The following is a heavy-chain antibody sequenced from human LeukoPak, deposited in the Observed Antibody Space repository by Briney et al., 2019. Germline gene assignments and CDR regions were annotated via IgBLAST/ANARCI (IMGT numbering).Heavy chain of an antibody. J-gene: IGHJ4*02. Sequence: SETLSLTCAVYGGSFSGYYWSWIRQPPGKGLEWIGEINHSGSTNYNPSLKSRVTISVDTSKNQFPLKLSSVTAADTAVYYCARGSVAADYWGQGTLVTVSS. CDR1: GGSFSGYY. V-gene: IGHV4-34*01. CDR3: ARGSVAADY. D-gene: IGHD6-19*01. CDR2: INHSGST.